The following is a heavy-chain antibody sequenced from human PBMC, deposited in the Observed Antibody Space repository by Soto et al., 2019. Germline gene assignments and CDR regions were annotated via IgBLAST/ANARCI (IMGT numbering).Heavy chain of an antibody. CDR2: IYWDDDK. Sequence: QITLKESGPTLVKPTQTLTLTCTFSGFSLSSTRMAVGWIRQPPGKALEWLALIYWDDDKRYSPFLKSRLTITKAASKNHVVLTMSNMDPVDTARYYCAHIVVAGLGYYVDYWGQGTLVTVSS. D-gene: IGHD6-19*01. J-gene: IGHJ4*02. CDR3: AHIVVAGLGYYVDY. CDR1: GFSLSSTRMA. V-gene: IGHV2-5*02.